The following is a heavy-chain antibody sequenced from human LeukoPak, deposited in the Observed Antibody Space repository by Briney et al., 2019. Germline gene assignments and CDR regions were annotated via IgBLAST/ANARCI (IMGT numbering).Heavy chain of an antibody. Sequence: GGSLRLSCAASGFTFSSHSMNWVRQAPGKGLEWVSSISTNSGYMYYADSVKARFTISRDNAKNTLYLQMNSLRAEDTAVYYCVRDLGGRSGHWGQGTLVTVSS. V-gene: IGHV3-21*01. J-gene: IGHJ4*02. CDR1: GFTFSSHS. CDR3: VRDLGGRSGH. D-gene: IGHD1-26*01. CDR2: ISTNSGYM.